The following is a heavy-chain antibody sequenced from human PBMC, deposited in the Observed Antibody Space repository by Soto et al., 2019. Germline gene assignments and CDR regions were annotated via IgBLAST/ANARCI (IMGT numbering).Heavy chain of an antibody. J-gene: IGHJ5*02. V-gene: IGHV4-30-4*01. Sequence: SETLSLTCSVSGGSISSADHYWTWIRQPPGKGLEWMGYIYHSGNTHYNPSLKSRITISIDTSTNRFSLNLTSVTAADTAVYFCARLRWETVKNYFDPWGQAALVTVSA. D-gene: IGHD4-17*01. CDR1: GGSISSADHY. CDR3: ARLRWETVKNYFDP. CDR2: IYHSGNT.